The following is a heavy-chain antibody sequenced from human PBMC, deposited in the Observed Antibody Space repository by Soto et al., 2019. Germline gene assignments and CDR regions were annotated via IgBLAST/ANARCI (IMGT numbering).Heavy chain of an antibody. CDR3: AREGLAARHPPY. CDR2: ISSSSSYI. J-gene: IGHJ4*02. CDR1: GFTFSSYS. Sequence: PGGSLRLSCAASGFTFSSYSMNWVRQAPGKGLEWVSSISSSSSYIYYADSVKGRFTISRDNAKNSLYLQMNSLRAEDTAVYYCAREGLAARHPPYWGQGTPVTVSS. D-gene: IGHD6-6*01. V-gene: IGHV3-21*01.